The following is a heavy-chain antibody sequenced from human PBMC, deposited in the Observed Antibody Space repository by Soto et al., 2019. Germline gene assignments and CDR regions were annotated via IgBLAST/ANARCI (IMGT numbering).Heavy chain of an antibody. CDR2: LPADGRNT. D-gene: IGHD1-26*01. V-gene: IGHV3-30*04. CDR1: GCTFSSYS. J-gene: IGHJ4*02. Sequence: PWESXSLSCASSGCTFSSYSRSWFRQAPGRGLEWLASLPADGRNTYYGDSVRGRLNISRDTSKNTVYLEMDSLRFDDTSVYYCARASKGAIEHWGLGTLVTVSS. CDR3: ARASKGAIEH.